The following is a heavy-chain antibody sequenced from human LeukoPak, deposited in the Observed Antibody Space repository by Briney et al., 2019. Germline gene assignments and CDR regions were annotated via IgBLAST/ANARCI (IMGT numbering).Heavy chain of an antibody. CDR1: GGSISSGDYY. CDR2: IYYSGST. Sequence: SETLSLTCTVSGGSISSGDYYWSWIRQPPGKGLEWIGYIYYSGSTYYNPSLKSRVTISVDTSKNQFSLKLGSVTAADTAVYYCARVHCSSTSCYYYMDVWGKGTTVTVSS. V-gene: IGHV4-30-4*08. D-gene: IGHD2-2*01. J-gene: IGHJ6*03. CDR3: ARVHCSSTSCYYYMDV.